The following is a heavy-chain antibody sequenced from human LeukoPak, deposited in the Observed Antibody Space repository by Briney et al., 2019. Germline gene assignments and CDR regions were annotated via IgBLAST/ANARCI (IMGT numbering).Heavy chain of an antibody. CDR3: ARGWRGDYDAFDI. CDR1: GGTFSSYA. V-gene: IGHV1-69*06. CDR2: IIPIFGTA. Sequence: SVKVSCKASGGTFSSYACSWVRQAPGQGLEWMGGIIPIFGTANYAQKFQGRVTITADKSTSTAYMELSSLRSEDTAVYYCARGWRGDYDAFDIWGQGTMVTVSS. D-gene: IGHD4-17*01. J-gene: IGHJ3*02.